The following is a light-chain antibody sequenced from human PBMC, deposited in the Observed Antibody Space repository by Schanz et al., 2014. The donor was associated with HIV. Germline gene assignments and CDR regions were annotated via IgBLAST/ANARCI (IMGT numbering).Light chain of an antibody. V-gene: IGLV1-51*01. CDR3: GTWQSNLSGWL. J-gene: IGLJ3*02. Sequence: QSVLTQPPSVSAAPGQKVTISCSGSSSNIGNNYVSWYQQLPGTAPKLLIYDNNKRPSGIPDRFSGSKSGTSATLGITGLQTGDEADYYCGTWQSNLSGWLFGGGTKLTVL. CDR1: SSNIGNNY. CDR2: DNN.